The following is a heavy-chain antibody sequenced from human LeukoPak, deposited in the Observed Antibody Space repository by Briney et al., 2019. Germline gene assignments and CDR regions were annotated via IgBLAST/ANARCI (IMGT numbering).Heavy chain of an antibody. CDR1: GFTFSSYG. V-gene: IGHV3-53*01. D-gene: IGHD6-13*01. CDR2: IYSGGST. Sequence: GRSLRLSCAASGFTFSSYGMHWVRQAPGKGLEWVSVIYSGGSTYYADSVKGRFTISRDNSKNTLYLQMNSLRAEDTAVYYCARGFSGSSSWSYQSLYYYYYYMDVWGKGTTVTVSS. J-gene: IGHJ6*03. CDR3: ARGFSGSSSWSYQSLYYYYYYMDV.